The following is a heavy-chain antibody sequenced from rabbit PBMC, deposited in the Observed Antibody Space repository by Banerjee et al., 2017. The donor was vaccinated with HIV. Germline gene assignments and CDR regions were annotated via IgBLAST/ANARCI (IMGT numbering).Heavy chain of an antibody. J-gene: IGHJ4*01. CDR2: INTGSGST. V-gene: IGHV1S45*01. CDR1: GFSFSNKYV. CDR3: ARDRGVMPAFNL. Sequence: QEQLVESGGGLVKPEGSLTLTCTASGFSFSNKYVMCWVRQAPGKGLEWIGYINTGSGSTDYASWAKGRFTISKTSSTTVTLQMTSLTAADTATYFCARDRGVMPAFNLWGPGTLVTVS.